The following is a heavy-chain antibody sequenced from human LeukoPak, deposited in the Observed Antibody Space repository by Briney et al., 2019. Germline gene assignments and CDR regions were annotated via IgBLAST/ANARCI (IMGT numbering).Heavy chain of an antibody. D-gene: IGHD3-22*01. J-gene: IGHJ3*02. Sequence: GASVKVSCKASGYAFTSYYMHWVRQAPGQGLEWMGIINPSGGSTSYAQKFQGRVTMTRDTSTSTVYMELSSLRSEDTAVYYCARDRYYYDSSGYVLPEPDAFDIWGQGTMVTVSS. CDR2: INPSGGST. CDR1: GYAFTSYY. CDR3: ARDRYYYDSSGYVLPEPDAFDI. V-gene: IGHV1-46*01.